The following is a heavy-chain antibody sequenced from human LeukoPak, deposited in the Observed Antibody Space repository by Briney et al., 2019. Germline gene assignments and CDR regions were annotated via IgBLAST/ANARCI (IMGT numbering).Heavy chain of an antibody. J-gene: IGHJ4*02. CDR1: GGSISSGGYS. D-gene: IGHD5-18*01. V-gene: IGHV4-30-2*01. Sequence: SQTLSLTCAVSGGSISSGGYSWSWIRQPPGKGLEWIGYIYHSGSTYYNPSLKSRVTISVDRSKNQFSPKLSSVTAADTAVYYCARGGGYSYGYAYWGQGTLVTVSS. CDR3: ARGGGYSYGYAY. CDR2: IYHSGST.